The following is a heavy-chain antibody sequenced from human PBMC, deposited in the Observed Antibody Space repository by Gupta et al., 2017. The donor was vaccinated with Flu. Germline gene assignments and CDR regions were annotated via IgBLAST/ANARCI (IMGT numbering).Heavy chain of an antibody. CDR1: GGSISSSSYY. CDR3: ARQAAAGTMGFDP. D-gene: IGHD6-13*01. CDR2: IYYSGST. J-gene: IGHJ5*02. Sequence: QLQLQESGPGLVKPSETLSLTCTVSGGSISSSSYYWGWIRQPPGKGLEWIGSIYYSGSTYYNPSLKSRVTISVDTSKNQFSLKLSSVTAADTAVYYCARQAAAGTMGFDPWGQGTLVTVSS. V-gene: IGHV4-39*01.